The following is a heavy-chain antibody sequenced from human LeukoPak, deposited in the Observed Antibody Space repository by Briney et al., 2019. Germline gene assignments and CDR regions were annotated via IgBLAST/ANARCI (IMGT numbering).Heavy chain of an antibody. CDR1: GYTFTSYA. J-gene: IGHJ5*02. D-gene: IGHD3-10*01. CDR2: INTNTGNP. Sequence: ASVKVSCKASGYTFTSYAMNWVRQAPGQGLEWMGWINTNTGNPTYAQGFTGRFVFSLDTSVSTAYLQISSLKAEDTAVYCCARSGYYGSGSYYNGGHWFDPWGQGTLVTVSS. V-gene: IGHV7-4-1*02. CDR3: ARSGYYGSGSYYNGGHWFDP.